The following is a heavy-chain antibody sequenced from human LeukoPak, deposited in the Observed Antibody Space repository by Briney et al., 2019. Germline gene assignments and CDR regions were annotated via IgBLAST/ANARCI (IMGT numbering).Heavy chain of an antibody. CDR3: ARQSISGSSLSYFDY. J-gene: IGHJ4*02. Sequence: SETLSLTCTVSGGSISSYYWSWIRQPPGKGLEWIGNIYDSGSTNYNPSLKSRATISVDTSKNQCSLKLSSVTAADTAVYYCARQSISGSSLSYFDYWGQGTLVNISS. V-gene: IGHV4-59*01. CDR1: GGSISSYY. CDR2: IYDSGST. D-gene: IGHD3-22*01.